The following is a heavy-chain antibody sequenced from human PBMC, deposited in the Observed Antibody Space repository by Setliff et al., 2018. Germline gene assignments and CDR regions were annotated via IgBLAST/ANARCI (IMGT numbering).Heavy chain of an antibody. Sequence: LRLSCAGSGFTFSSHWMYWVRQAPGKGLAWVSQINPDATTTYYADSVKGRFTISRDNAKTTLYLQMNSLRVEDTAVYFCARDPRDGSSSPMADNWGQGTLVTVSS. CDR3: ARDPRDGSSSPMADN. V-gene: IGHV3-74*01. J-gene: IGHJ4*02. CDR2: INPDATTT. D-gene: IGHD3-10*01. CDR1: GFTFSSHW.